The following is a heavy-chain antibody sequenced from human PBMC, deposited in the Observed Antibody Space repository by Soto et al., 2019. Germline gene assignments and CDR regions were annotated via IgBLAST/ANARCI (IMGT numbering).Heavy chain of an antibody. CDR1: GGSIRGYH. J-gene: IGHJ5*02. CDR3: AKDVSSRRWFDP. Sequence: PSETLSLTCAVSGGSIRGYHWSFLRQPAGKGLEWIGRIQHTCNTNYNPSLKSRVTMSADTTKNQISLKMTSVTATDTADYFCAKDVSSRRWFDPWGQGVRVTVSS. CDR2: IQHTCNT. D-gene: IGHD3-16*01. V-gene: IGHV4-4*07.